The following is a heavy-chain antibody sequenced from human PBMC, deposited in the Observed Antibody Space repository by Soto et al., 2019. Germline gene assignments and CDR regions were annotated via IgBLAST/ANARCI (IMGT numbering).Heavy chain of an antibody. CDR3: ASQLYHYGSSGYLFDY. J-gene: IGHJ4*02. CDR2: IDPSDSYT. V-gene: IGHV5-10-1*01. D-gene: IGHD3-22*01. CDR1: GYSFTSYW. Sequence: PGESLKISCXGSGYSFTSYWISWVRQIPGQGLEWMGRIDPSDSYTNYSPSFQGHVTISADKSISTAYLQWSSLKASDTAMYYCASQLYHYGSSGYLFDYWGQGTLVTVSS.